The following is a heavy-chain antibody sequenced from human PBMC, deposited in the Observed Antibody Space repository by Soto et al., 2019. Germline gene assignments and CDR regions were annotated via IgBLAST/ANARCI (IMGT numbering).Heavy chain of an antibody. CDR3: AREGGYCSGGSCYGY. Sequence: SVKVSCKASGGTFSSYAISWVRQAPGQGLEWMGGIIPIFGTANYAQKFQGRVTITADESTSTAYMELSSLRSEDTAVYYCAREGGYCSGGSCYGYWGQGTLVTVSS. V-gene: IGHV1-69*13. CDR1: GGTFSSYA. D-gene: IGHD2-15*01. CDR2: IIPIFGTA. J-gene: IGHJ4*02.